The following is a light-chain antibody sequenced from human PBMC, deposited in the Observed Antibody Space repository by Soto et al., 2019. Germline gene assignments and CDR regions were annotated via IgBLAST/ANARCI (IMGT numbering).Light chain of an antibody. J-gene: IGLJ3*02. CDR2: EVS. V-gene: IGLV2-14*01. CDR3: SSYSPSSLL. Sequence: QSALTQPASVSGSPGETITITWTGTSNDVGGYGYVSWYRQYAGKAPTLMVSEVSYRPSGVSDRFSGSKSGTTAFLTISGLQTEDEGHYYCSSYSPSSLLFGGGTKLTVL. CDR1: SNDVGGYGY.